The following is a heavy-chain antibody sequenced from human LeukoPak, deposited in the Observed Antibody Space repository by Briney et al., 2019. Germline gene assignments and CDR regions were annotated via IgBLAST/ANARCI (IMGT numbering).Heavy chain of an antibody. CDR1: GGSISSSSYY. D-gene: IGHD1-26*01. CDR2: IYYSGST. Sequence: SETLSLTCTVSGGSISSSSYYWGWIRQPPGKGLEWIGSIYYSGSTYYNPSLKSRVTISVDTSKNQFSLKLSSVTAADTAVYYCARDSGSYYRPDLYYFDYWGQGTLVTVSS. J-gene: IGHJ4*02. V-gene: IGHV4-39*07. CDR3: ARDSGSYYRPDLYYFDY.